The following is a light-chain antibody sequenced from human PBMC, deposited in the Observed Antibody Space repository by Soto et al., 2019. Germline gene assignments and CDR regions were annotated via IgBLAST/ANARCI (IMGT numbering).Light chain of an antibody. CDR2: EVT. J-gene: IGLJ3*02. CDR1: SSDVGGYNY. Sequence: QSALTQPASVSGSPGQSITISCTGTSSDVGGYNYVSWYQQRPGKAPKFMIYEVTNRPSGVSNRFSGSKSGNTASLTISGLQAEDEADYYCSSFTSSHTWVFGGGTKLTVL. V-gene: IGLV2-14*01. CDR3: SSFTSSHTWV.